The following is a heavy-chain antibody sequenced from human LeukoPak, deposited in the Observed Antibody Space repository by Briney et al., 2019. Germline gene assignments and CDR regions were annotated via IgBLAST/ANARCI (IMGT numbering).Heavy chain of an antibody. V-gene: IGHV3-30*04. CDR3: ARLRTGSSSSSY. D-gene: IGHD6-6*01. CDR2: ISYDGRHK. Sequence: GGSLRLSCVAYGFTFSTYALHWVRQAPGKGLEWVAVISYDGRHKYYADSVKGRCTISRDNSKNTVYLQMTSLRAEDTAVYYCARLRTGSSSSSYWGQGTLVTVSS. J-gene: IGHJ4*02. CDR1: GFTFSTYA.